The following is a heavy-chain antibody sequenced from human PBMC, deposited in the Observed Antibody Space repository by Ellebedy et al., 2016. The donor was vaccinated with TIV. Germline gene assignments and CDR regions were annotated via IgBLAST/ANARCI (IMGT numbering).Heavy chain of an antibody. CDR3: SRGGGCGGGTCYYPDF. Sequence: PGGSLRLSCAASGFTFSTYWMHWVRQAPGKGLMWVSRINTDGSSTGYADSVKGRFTISRDNAKNTLYLQMNGLRAEDTAVYYCSRGGGCGGGTCYYPDFWGQGTLVTVSS. CDR1: GFTFSTYW. D-gene: IGHD2-15*01. V-gene: IGHV3-74*01. CDR2: INTDGSST. J-gene: IGHJ4*02.